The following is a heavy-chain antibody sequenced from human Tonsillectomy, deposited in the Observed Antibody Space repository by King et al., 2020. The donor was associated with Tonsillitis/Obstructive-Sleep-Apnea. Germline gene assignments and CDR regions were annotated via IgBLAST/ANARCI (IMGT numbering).Heavy chain of an antibody. Sequence: QLVQSGAEVKKPGASVKVSCKASGYTFTSYYMHWVRQAPVQGLEWMGIINPSGGSTSYAQKFQGRVTMTRDTSTSTVYMELSSLGSEDTAVYYCAREERGLRCLEWLLGWFDPWGQGTLVTVSS. CDR3: AREERGLRCLEWLLGWFDP. CDR1: GYTFTSYY. V-gene: IGHV1-46*01. CDR2: INPSGGST. D-gene: IGHD3-3*01. J-gene: IGHJ5*02.